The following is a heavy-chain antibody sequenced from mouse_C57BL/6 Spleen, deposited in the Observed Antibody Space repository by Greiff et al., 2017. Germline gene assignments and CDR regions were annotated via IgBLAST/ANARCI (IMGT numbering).Heavy chain of an antibody. J-gene: IGHJ4*01. CDR1: GYTFTSYW. V-gene: IGHV1-69*01. CDR2: IDPSDSYT. CDR3: ARGGIYYGYGRNHYYAMDY. Sequence: QVQLQQPGAELVMPGASVKLSCKASGYTFTSYWMHWVKQRPGQGLEWIGEIDPSDSYTNYNQKFKGKSTLTVDKSSSTAYMQLSSLTSEDSAVYYCARGGIYYGYGRNHYYAMDYWGQGTSVTVSS. D-gene: IGHD2-2*01.